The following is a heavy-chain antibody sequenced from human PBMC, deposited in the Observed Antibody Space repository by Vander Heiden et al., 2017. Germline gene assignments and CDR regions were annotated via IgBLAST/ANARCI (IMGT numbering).Heavy chain of an antibody. CDR2: IWYDGSNK. CDR3: ARVIWSGHHLRYYYYGMDV. D-gene: IGHD3-3*01. V-gene: IGHV3-33*01. CDR1: GFPFSSYG. Sequence: QVQLVESGGGVVQPGRSLRLSCAAYGFPFSSYGMHWVRQAPGKGLEWVAVIWYDGSNKYYGESVKGRFTISRDNSKNTLYLQMNSLRAEDTAVYYCARVIWSGHHLRYYYYGMDVWGQGTTVTVSS. J-gene: IGHJ6*02.